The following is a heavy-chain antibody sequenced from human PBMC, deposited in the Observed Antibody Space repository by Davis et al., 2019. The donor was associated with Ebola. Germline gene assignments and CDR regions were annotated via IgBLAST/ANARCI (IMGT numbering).Heavy chain of an antibody. V-gene: IGHV3-23*01. Sequence: GESLKISCAASGFTFSSYAMSWAPQAPGKGLEWVSGISGIGGCAYYADSVKGRITLSRDNSKNSLYLQMHSLRDEDSAVYFCAGGDFWSGQFDYWGQGTLVTVSS. J-gene: IGHJ4*02. CDR2: ISGIGGCA. CDR1: GFTFSSYA. CDR3: AGGDFWSGQFDY. D-gene: IGHD3-3*01.